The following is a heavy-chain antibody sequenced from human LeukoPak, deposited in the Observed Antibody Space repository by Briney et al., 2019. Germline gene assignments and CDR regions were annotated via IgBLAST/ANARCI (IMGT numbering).Heavy chain of an antibody. D-gene: IGHD3-22*01. V-gene: IGHV4-59*08. Sequence: SSETLSLTCTVSGGSISSYYWSWIRQAPGKGLEWIGYIHYSGSTNYNPSLKSRVTISVDTSKNQLSLKLSSVTAADTAVYYCANLIYDSRGYYFDYWGQGTLVTVSS. CDR3: ANLIYDSRGYYFDY. CDR2: IHYSGST. J-gene: IGHJ4*02. CDR1: GGSISSYY.